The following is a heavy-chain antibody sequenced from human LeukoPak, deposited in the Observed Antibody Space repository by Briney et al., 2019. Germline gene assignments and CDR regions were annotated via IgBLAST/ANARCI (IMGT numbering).Heavy chain of an antibody. V-gene: IGHV4-34*01. Sequence: SEPLSLTCAVYGGSFHGYYWSWIRQPPGKGLEWIGEINHSGRTNYNPSLKSRVTISVDTSKNQFSLKLSSVTAADTAVYYCARQNYGAAPLRYWGQGTLVTVSS. CDR1: GGSFHGYY. J-gene: IGHJ4*02. D-gene: IGHD4/OR15-4a*01. CDR2: INHSGRT. CDR3: ARQNYGAAPLRY.